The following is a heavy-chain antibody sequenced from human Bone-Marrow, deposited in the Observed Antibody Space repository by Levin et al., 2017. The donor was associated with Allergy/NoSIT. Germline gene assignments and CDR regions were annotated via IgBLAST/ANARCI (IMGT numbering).Heavy chain of an antibody. D-gene: IGHD3-10*01. CDR2: FSGSGGRT. Sequence: GGSLRLSCAATGFTFSSYVMGWVRQAPGKGLEWVSSFSGSGGRTYYAGSVKGRFTISRDNSKNTLYLQMNSLRAEDTALYYCAKDRGVDYYYGLDVWGQGTTVTVSS. V-gene: IGHV3-23*01. CDR1: GFTFSSYV. CDR3: AKDRGVDYYYGLDV. J-gene: IGHJ6*02.